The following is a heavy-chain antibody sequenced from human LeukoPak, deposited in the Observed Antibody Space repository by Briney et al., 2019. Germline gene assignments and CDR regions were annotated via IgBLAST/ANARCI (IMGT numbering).Heavy chain of an antibody. Sequence: GGSLRLSCAASGFTFSDYYMSWIRQAPGKGLEWVSYISSSGSTIYYADSVKGRFTISRDNAKNSLYLQMNSLRAEDTAVYYCARDHPQWIQGDAFDIWGQGTMVTVSS. CDR1: GFTFSDYY. CDR3: ARDHPQWIQGDAFDI. D-gene: IGHD5-18*01. V-gene: IGHV3-11*04. J-gene: IGHJ3*02. CDR2: ISSSGSTI.